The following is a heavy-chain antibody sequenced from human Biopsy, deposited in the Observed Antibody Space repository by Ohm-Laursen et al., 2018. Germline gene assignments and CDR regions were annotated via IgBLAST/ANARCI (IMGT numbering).Heavy chain of an antibody. CDR1: GYTFTGYY. CDR3: ARGGVDTAMVEN. CDR2: INTNSGGT. Sequence: GPSVTVSCNASGYTFTGYYMHWARQAPGQGLEWMGWINTNSGGTNYAQKFQGRVTMTRDTSISTAYMELSRLRSDDTAVYYCARGGVDTAMVENWGQGTLVTVSS. D-gene: IGHD5-18*01. V-gene: IGHV1-2*02. J-gene: IGHJ4*02.